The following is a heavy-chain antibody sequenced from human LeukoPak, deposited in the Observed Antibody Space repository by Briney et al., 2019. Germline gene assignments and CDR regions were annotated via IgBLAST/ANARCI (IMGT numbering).Heavy chain of an antibody. D-gene: IGHD6-19*01. CDR1: GYTFSSYG. V-gene: IGHV1-18*01. J-gene: IGHJ5*02. Sequence: GSVKVSCKASGYTFSSYGITWVRRAPGQGLEWMGWISAYNGNTNYAEKLQGRVTMTTDTSTSTAYMELRSLTSDDTAVYYCARWTSGWWNWFDPWGRGTLVTVSS. CDR2: ISAYNGNT. CDR3: ARWTSGWWNWFDP.